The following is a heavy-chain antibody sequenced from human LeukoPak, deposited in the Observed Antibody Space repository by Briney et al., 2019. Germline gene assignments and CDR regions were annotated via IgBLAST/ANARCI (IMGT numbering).Heavy chain of an antibody. J-gene: IGHJ4*02. Sequence: ASVKVSCKASGYTFTSYGISWVRQAPGQGLEWMGWISAYNGNTNSAQKLQGRVTMNTDTSTNTAYMELSSLRSNDTAVYYCAIGLRYYVSGSFFDYWGQGTLVTVSS. CDR2: ISAYNGNT. D-gene: IGHD3-10*01. V-gene: IGHV1-18*01. CDR3: AIGLRYYVSGSFFDY. CDR1: GYTFTSYG.